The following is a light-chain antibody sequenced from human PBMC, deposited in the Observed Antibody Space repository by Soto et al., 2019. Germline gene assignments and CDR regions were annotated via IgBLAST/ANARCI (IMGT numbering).Light chain of an antibody. CDR3: QQYGSQYI. CDR1: QSVSSSS. Sequence: EIVLTQSPGTLSLSPGERATLSCRASQSVSSSSLAWYQQKPGQAPRLLIYGASSRATSISDRFSGSGSGTDFTLTISRLEPEDFAVYYCQQYGSQYIFGQGTKLEIK. CDR2: GAS. V-gene: IGKV3-20*01. J-gene: IGKJ2*01.